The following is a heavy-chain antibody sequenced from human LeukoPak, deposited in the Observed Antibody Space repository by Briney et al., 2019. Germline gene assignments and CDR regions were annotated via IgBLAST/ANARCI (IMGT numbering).Heavy chain of an antibody. CDR1: GFTFSNYW. CDR3: ARDPYDSSGYPMGY. D-gene: IGHD3-22*01. Sequence: PGGSLRLSCAASGFTFSNYWMAWVRQAPGRGLEWVASIKPGGSVIYYGDSVKGRFTLSRDNTKNALHLQMNSLRAEDTAMYYCARDPYDSSGYPMGYWGQGTLVTVSS. CDR2: IKPGGSVI. J-gene: IGHJ4*02. V-gene: IGHV3-7*01.